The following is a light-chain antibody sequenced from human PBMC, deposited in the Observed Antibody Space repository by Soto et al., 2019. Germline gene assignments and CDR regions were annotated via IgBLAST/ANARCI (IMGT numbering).Light chain of an antibody. V-gene: IGKV1-5*01. Sequence: GDRVTITCRASQSISNWLAWYQQRPGKAPNLLIYDASNLESGVPSRFSGSGSGTEFTLTISSLQPDDFATYYCQQYNSYSRAFGQGTRVEIK. CDR3: QQYNSYSRA. CDR2: DAS. CDR1: QSISNW. J-gene: IGKJ1*01.